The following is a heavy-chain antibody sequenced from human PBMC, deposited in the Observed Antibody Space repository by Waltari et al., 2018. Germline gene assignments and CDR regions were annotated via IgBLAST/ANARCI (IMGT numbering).Heavy chain of an antibody. Sequence: QVQLQESGPGLGKPSETLSLTCAVSGYPISSGYYWGWIRQPPGKGLEWIGSIYHSGTTYYSPYLKSRVTISVDTSKNQFSRKVTSLTAADTAIYYCARGSFDSDSYFDVWGRGTLVTVSS. J-gene: IGHJ2*01. CDR3: ARGSFDSDSYFDV. D-gene: IGHD1-26*01. V-gene: IGHV4-38-2*01. CDR1: GYPISSGYY. CDR2: IYHSGTT.